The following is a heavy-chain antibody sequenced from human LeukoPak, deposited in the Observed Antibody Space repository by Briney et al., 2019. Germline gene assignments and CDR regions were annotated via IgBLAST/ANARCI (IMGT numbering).Heavy chain of an antibody. CDR2: ISGGGGNT. J-gene: IGHJ3*02. D-gene: IGHD1-26*01. Sequence: GGSLRLSCAASGFXFSNYAITWVRQAPGKGLEWVSTISGGGGNTYYADSVKGRLTISRDNSKNTLDLQMNSLRAEDTALYYCARDWPSEWEQLPDYDAVDIWGQGTMVTVSS. CDR3: ARDWPSEWEQLPDYDAVDI. V-gene: IGHV3-23*01. CDR1: GFXFSNYA.